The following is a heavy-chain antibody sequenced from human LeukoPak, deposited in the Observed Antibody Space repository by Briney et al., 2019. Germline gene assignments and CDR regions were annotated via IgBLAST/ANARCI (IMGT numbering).Heavy chain of an antibody. V-gene: IGHV3-23*01. Sequence: GGPLRLSCAASGFTFSSYAMSWVRQAPGKGLEWVSTISGSGGGIYYADSVKGRFTISRDNSKNTLYLQMNSLRAEDTAVFYCAKYMQRTAFDYFDYWGQGTLVTVSS. CDR1: GFTFSSYA. CDR2: ISGSGGGI. D-gene: IGHD6-25*01. J-gene: IGHJ4*02. CDR3: AKYMQRTAFDYFDY.